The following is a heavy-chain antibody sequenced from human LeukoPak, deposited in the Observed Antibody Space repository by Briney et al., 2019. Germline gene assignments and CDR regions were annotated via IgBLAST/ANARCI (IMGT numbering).Heavy chain of an antibody. V-gene: IGHV4-59*01. CDR2: IYYSGNT. J-gene: IGHJ5*02. Sequence: PSETLSLTCTVSGGSISSYYWTWIRQPPGKGLEWIGYIYYSGNTNYNPSLKTRVTISVDTSKYQFSLRLNSVTAADTAIYYCAKSISGGTWNWFDPWGQGTLVTVSS. CDR1: GGSISSYY. D-gene: IGHD2-15*01. CDR3: AKSISGGTWNWFDP.